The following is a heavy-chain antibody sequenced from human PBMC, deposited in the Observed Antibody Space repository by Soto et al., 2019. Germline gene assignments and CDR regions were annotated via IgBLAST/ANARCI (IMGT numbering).Heavy chain of an antibody. CDR2: ISAYNGNT. J-gene: IGHJ4*02. Sequence: ASVKVSCKASGYTFTSYGISWVRQAPGQGLEWMGWISAYNGNTNYAQKLQGRVTMTTDTSTSTAYMELRSLRSDDTAVYYYARDVAGVGIVVVITNPLFDYWGQGTLVTVS. D-gene: IGHD3-22*01. V-gene: IGHV1-18*01. CDR3: ARDVAGVGIVVVITNPLFDY. CDR1: GYTFTSYG.